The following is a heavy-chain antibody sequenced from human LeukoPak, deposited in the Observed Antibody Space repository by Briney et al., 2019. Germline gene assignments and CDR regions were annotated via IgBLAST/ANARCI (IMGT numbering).Heavy chain of an antibody. D-gene: IGHD6-19*01. CDR3: ARDRGDGIAVAGFDY. CDR1: GYTFTRYY. V-gene: IGHV1-2*02. Sequence: GASVSVSCKASGYTFTRYYMHWVRQAPGQGLEGMGWINPNSGGTNYAQKFQGRVTMARDTSISTAYMELSRLRSDDTAVYYCARDRGDGIAVAGFDYWGQGTLVTVSS. CDR2: INPNSGGT. J-gene: IGHJ4*02.